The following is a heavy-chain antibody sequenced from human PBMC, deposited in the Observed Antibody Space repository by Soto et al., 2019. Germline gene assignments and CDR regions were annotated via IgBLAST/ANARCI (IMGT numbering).Heavy chain of an antibody. V-gene: IGHV4-59*01. CDR2: IYYSGST. Sequence: RWISQKKGKGLEWIGYIYYSGSTNYNPSLKSRVTISVDTSKNQFSLKLSSVTAADTAVYYCAGGNCGGDCYLGLHYYGMDVWGQGTTVTVSS. D-gene: IGHD2-21*02. J-gene: IGHJ6*02. CDR3: AGGNCGGDCYLGLHYYGMDV.